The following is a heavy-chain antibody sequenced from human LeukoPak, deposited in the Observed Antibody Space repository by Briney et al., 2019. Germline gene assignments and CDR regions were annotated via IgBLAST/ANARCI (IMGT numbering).Heavy chain of an antibody. J-gene: IGHJ4*02. CDR2: ITSSSSYV. CDR3: ARDQGYFDYVWGTFRSRWFDY. Sequence: GGSLRLSCEASGFTFSTYNMNWVRQAPGKRLEWVSSITSSSSYVFYADSVKGRFTISRDNAKNSLYLQMDSLRAEDTAVYYCARDQGYFDYVWGTFRSRWFDYWGQGALVTVSS. CDR1: GFTFSTYN. D-gene: IGHD3-16*02. V-gene: IGHV3-21*01.